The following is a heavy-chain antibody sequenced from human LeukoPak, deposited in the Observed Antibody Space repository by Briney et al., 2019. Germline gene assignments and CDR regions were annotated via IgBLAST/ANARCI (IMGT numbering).Heavy chain of an antibody. D-gene: IGHD2-2*01. CDR2: INHSGST. V-gene: IGHV4-34*01. CDR1: GGSFSGYY. CDR3: ARARYQLLGNNWFDP. Sequence: SETLSLTCAVYGGSFSGYYWSWIRQPPGKGLEWIGEINHSGSTNYNPSLKSRVTISVDTSKNQFSLKLSSVTAADTAVYYCARARYQLLGNNWFDPWGQGTLVTVSS. J-gene: IGHJ5*02.